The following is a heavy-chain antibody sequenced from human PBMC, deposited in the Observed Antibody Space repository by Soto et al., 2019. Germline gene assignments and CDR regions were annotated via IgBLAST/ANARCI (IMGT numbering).Heavy chain of an antibody. CDR1: GGTFSAYT. D-gene: IGHD7-27*01. Sequence: QVQLVQSGAEVKKPGSSVKISCKASGGTFSAYTLSWVRQAPGQGLEWMGGISPIFGTTKYAQTFQGRVTITADASAGTAYMELSSLRSDDTAVYYCANNWGGGINSEGYNWLDQWGQGTRVTVSS. J-gene: IGHJ5*02. CDR2: ISPIFGTT. CDR3: ANNWGGGINSEGYNWLDQ. V-gene: IGHV1-69*01.